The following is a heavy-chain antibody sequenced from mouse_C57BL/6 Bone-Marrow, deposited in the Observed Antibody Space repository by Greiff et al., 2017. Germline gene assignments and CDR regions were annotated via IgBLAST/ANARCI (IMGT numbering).Heavy chain of an antibody. CDR1: GYTFTNYW. Sequence: LVESGAELVRPGTSVKMSCKASGYTFTNYWIGWAKQRPGHGLEWIGDIYPGGGYTNYNEKFKGKATLTADKSSSTAYMQFSSLTSEDSAIYYCARKTLFYFDYWGQGTTLTVSS. J-gene: IGHJ2*01. V-gene: IGHV1-63*01. CDR2: IYPGGGYT. CDR3: ARKTLFYFDY.